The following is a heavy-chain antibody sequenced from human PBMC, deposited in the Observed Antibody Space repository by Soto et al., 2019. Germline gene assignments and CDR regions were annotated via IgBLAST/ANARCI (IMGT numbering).Heavy chain of an antibody. Sequence: PSETLSLTCAVYGGSFSGYYWSWIRQPPGKGLEWIGEINHSGSTNYNPSLKSRVTISVDTSKNQFSLKLSSVTAADTAVYYCARREGSGTTVYYFDYWGQGTLVTVSS. V-gene: IGHV4-34*01. D-gene: IGHD3-10*01. CDR1: GGSFSGYY. CDR3: ARREGSGTTVYYFDY. J-gene: IGHJ4*02. CDR2: INHSGST.